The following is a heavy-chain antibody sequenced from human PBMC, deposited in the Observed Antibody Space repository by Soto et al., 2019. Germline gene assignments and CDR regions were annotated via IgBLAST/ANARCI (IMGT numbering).Heavy chain of an antibody. J-gene: IGHJ6*02. D-gene: IGHD3-10*01. V-gene: IGHV1-69*01. CDR3: ARETYLAGGMDV. CDR1: GGTLSSYA. CDR2: IIPIFGTA. Sequence: QVQLVQSGAEVKKPGSSVKVSCKASGGTLSSYAISWVRQAPGPGLEWMGGIIPIFGTANYAQKFQGRVTITADESTSTAYMELSSLRSEDTAVYYCARETYLAGGMDVWGQGTTVTVSS.